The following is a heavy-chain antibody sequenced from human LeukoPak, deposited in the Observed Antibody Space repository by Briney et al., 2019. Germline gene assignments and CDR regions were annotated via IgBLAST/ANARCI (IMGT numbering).Heavy chain of an antibody. Sequence: GGSLRLSCAASGFTFSSYAMSWVRQAPGKGLEWVSAISGSGGSTYYADSVKGRFTISRDNSKNTLYLQMNSLRAEDTAVYYCATLGYCSGGSCSIGNDYWGQGTLVTVSS. D-gene: IGHD2-15*01. CDR1: GFTFSSYA. V-gene: IGHV3-23*01. J-gene: IGHJ4*02. CDR2: ISGSGGST. CDR3: ATLGYCSGGSCSIGNDY.